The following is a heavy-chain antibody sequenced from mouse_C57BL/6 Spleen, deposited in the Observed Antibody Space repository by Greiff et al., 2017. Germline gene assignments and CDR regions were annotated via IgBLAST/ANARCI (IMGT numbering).Heavy chain of an antibody. Sequence: DVKLQESGPGLVKPSQTVFLTCTVTGISITTGNYRWSWIRQFPGNKLEWIGYIYYSGTITYNPSLTSRTTITRNTPKNQFFLEMNSLTAEDTATYYCARERFSLGSLWGYFGGWGTGTTVTVAA. CDR1: GISITTGNYR. J-gene: IGHJ1*03. CDR3: ARERFSLGSLWGYFGG. D-gene: IGHD1-1*01. CDR2: IYYSGTI. V-gene: IGHV3-5*01.